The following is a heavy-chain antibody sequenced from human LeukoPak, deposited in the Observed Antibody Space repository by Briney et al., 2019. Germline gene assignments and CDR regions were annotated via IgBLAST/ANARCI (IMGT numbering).Heavy chain of an antibody. CDR3: ARLTPTTLSLYYYYMDV. V-gene: IGHV4-59*12. Sequence: SETLSLTCTVSGGSITNYYWSWIRQPPGKGLEWIGFIYYSGNTNYNPSLKSRVTLSVDKSKNQFSLKLTSVTAADTAVYYCARLTPTTLSLYYYYMDVWGKGTTVTVSS. J-gene: IGHJ6*03. CDR2: IYYSGNT. D-gene: IGHD2/OR15-2a*01. CDR1: GGSITNYY.